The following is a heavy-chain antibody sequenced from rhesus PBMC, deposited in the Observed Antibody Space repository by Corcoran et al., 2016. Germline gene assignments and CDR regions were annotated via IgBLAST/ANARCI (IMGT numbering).Heavy chain of an antibody. J-gene: IGHJ4*01. V-gene: IGHV4-65*01. Sequence: QVQLQESGPGLVKTSETLSLTCAVSGGSVSSSKWWSWIRQAPEKGREWIAYISGSGGTTHYNPSLKSRVTISIDTSKNQFSLKLSSVTVADTAVYYCASVWDEYLDYWGQGVLVTVSS. CDR2: ISGSGGTT. D-gene: IGHD3-34*01. CDR3: ASVWDEYLDY. CDR1: GGSVSSSKW.